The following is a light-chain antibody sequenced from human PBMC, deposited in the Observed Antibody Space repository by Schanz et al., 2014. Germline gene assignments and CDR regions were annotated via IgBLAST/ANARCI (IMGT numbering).Light chain of an antibody. Sequence: QSVLSQSPSASAAPGQRVTISCSGSIYNIGSRTVSWYQQFPGSAPKLLIYSSSHRPSGVPDRFSGSKSGTSASLAISGLQSEDEATYYCETWDDSRSALVFGGGTKLTVL. CDR2: SSS. CDR1: IYNIGSRT. J-gene: IGLJ2*01. CDR3: ETWDDSRSALV. V-gene: IGLV1-44*01.